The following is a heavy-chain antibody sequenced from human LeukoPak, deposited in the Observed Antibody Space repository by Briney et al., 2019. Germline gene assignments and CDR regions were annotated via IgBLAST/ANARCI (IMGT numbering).Heavy chain of an antibody. Sequence: PGGSLRLSCAASGFTFSSYAMHWVRQAPGKGLEWVAVISYDGSNKYYVDSVKGRFTISRDNSKNTLYLQMNSLRAEDTAVYYCARDLIYCSGGSCYSANYYYYGMDVWGQGTTVTVSS. D-gene: IGHD2-15*01. V-gene: IGHV3-30-3*01. CDR3: ARDLIYCSGGSCYSANYYYYGMDV. J-gene: IGHJ6*02. CDR1: GFTFSSYA. CDR2: ISYDGSNK.